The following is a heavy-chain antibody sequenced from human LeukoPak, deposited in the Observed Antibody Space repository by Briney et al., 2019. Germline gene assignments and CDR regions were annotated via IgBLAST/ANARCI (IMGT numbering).Heavy chain of an antibody. CDR2: TRKKTNSYTT. V-gene: IGHV3-72*01. Sequence: GGSLRLSCAASGFTFSDRYMDWVRQAPGKGLEWVGRTRKKTNSYTTEYAASVKGRFTISRDDSKNSLYLQMDSLKSDDTAMYYCTTEFKELGSFFYFYYMDVWGTGTTVTISS. CDR1: GFTFSDRY. CDR3: TTEFKELGSFFYFYYMDV. D-gene: IGHD3-10*01. J-gene: IGHJ6*03.